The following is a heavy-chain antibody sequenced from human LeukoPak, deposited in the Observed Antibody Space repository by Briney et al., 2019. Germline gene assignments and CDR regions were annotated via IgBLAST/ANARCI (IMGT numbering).Heavy chain of an antibody. CDR3: AISGYDFWSGYYDY. CDR2: INTDGSST. Sequence: GGSLRLSCAASGFTFSSYWMHWVRQAPGKGLVWVSRINTDGSSTSYADSVKGRFTISRDNAKNTLYLQTNSLRAEDTAVYYCAISGYDFWSGYYDYWGQGTLVTVSS. J-gene: IGHJ4*02. CDR1: GFTFSSYW. V-gene: IGHV3-74*01. D-gene: IGHD3-3*01.